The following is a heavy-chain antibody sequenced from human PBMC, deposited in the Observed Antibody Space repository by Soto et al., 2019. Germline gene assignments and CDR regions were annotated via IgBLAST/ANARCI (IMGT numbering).Heavy chain of an antibody. J-gene: IGHJ5*01. CDR2: ISSGSSYI. CDR3: ARDILSGGAYPDS. V-gene: IGHV3-21*01. CDR1: GFTFSTYT. D-gene: IGHD3-10*01. Sequence: GGSLRLSCAASGFTFSTYTMNWVRQAPGKGLEWISSISSGSSYIYYAGSVKGRFTISRDNAKNSLVLQMNSLRADDTAVYYCARDILSGGAYPDSWGQGTKVTVSS.